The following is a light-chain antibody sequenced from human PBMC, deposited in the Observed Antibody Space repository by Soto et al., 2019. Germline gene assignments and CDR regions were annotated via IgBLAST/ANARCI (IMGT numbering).Light chain of an antibody. CDR3: CSYAGSYTWV. CDR1: SSDVGDYNY. V-gene: IGLV2-11*01. J-gene: IGLJ1*01. Sequence: QSALTQPRSVSGSPGQSVTISCTGTSSDVGDYNYVSWYQQHPGKAPKLVIYDVSKRPSGVPDRFSGSKSGNTASLTISGLQAEDEADYYCCSYAGSYTWVFGTGTQLTVL. CDR2: DVS.